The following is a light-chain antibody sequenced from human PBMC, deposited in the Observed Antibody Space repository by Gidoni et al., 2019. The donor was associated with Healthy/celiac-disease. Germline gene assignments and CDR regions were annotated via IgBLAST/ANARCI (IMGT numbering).Light chain of an antibody. V-gene: IGLV1-40*01. CDR1: SSNIGAGYD. J-gene: IGLJ2*01. CDR3: QSYDSSLSVV. CDR2: GNS. Sequence: QSVLTQPPSVSGAPGQRVIISCTGSSSNIGAGYDVHWYQQLPGTAPNLLIYGNSNRPSGVPDRFSGSKSGTSASLAITGLQAEDEADYYCQSYDSSLSVVFGGGTKLTVL.